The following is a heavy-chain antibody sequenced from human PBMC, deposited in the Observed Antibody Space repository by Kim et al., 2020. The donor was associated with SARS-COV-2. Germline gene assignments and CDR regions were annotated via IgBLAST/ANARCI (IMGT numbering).Heavy chain of an antibody. V-gene: IGHV1-18*01. Sequence: ASVKVSCKASGYTFTSYGISWVRQAPGQGLEWMGWISAYNGNTNYAQKLQGRVTMTTDTSTSTAYMELRSLRSDDTAVYYCARFQQTARVVVAASTPYYFDYWGQGTLVTVSS. J-gene: IGHJ4*02. CDR1: GYTFTSYG. CDR3: ARFQQTARVVVAASTPYYFDY. CDR2: ISAYNGNT. D-gene: IGHD2-15*01.